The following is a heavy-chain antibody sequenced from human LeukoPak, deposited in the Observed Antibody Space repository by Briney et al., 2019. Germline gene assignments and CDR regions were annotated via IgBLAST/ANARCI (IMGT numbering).Heavy chain of an antibody. Sequence: GASVKVSCKVSGYTFTELSMHWVRQAPGKGLEWMGGFDTEDGETIYAQKFQGRVTMTEDTATDTAYMELSSLRSEDTAVYYCATGDKGAILTGYNYYFYMDVGGKGTTVTISS. CDR2: FDTEDGET. CDR1: GYTFTELS. J-gene: IGHJ6*03. CDR3: ATGDKGAILTGYNYYFYMDV. V-gene: IGHV1-24*01. D-gene: IGHD3-9*01.